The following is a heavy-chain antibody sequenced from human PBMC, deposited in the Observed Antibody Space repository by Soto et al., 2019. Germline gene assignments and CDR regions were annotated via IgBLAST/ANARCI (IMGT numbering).Heavy chain of an antibody. CDR2: VTSSDDRA. CDR3: AKLRSSSHDY. V-gene: IGHV3-23*01. Sequence: PGGSLRLSCAASGFAFDTYAMSWVRQAPGKGLEWVSAVTSSDDRAYYADSVKGRFTISRDNANNKLFLQMNNLRAEDTALYYCAKLRSSSHDYWGQGTPVTVSS. CDR1: GFAFDTYA. J-gene: IGHJ4*02. D-gene: IGHD6-6*01.